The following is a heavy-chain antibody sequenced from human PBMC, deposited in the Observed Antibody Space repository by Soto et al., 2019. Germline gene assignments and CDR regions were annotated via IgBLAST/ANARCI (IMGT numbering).Heavy chain of an antibody. J-gene: IGHJ4*02. V-gene: IGHV3-13*01. CDR1: GFTFSSYD. Sequence: GGSLRLSCAASGFTFSSYDMHWVRQATGKGLEWVSAIGTAGDTYYPGSVKGRFTISRENAKNSLYLQMNSLRAGDTAVYYCARARAVVAANGHYFDYWGQGTLVTVS. D-gene: IGHD2-15*01. CDR2: IGTAGDT. CDR3: ARARAVVAANGHYFDY.